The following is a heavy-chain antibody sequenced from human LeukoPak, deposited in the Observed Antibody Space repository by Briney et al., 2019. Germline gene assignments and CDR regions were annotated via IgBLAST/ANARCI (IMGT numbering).Heavy chain of an antibody. D-gene: IGHD1-26*01. CDR2: IYTSGST. Sequence: PSETLSLTCTVSGGSISSYYWIWIRQPAGKGREWIGRIYTSGSTNYNPSLKSLVTMSVDTSKNQFSLMLSSVTAGDSAAYYWAGGKGELHDFDYGGRGTLVTVSS. CDR1: GGSISSYY. CDR3: AGGKGELHDFDY. J-gene: IGHJ4*02. V-gene: IGHV4-4*07.